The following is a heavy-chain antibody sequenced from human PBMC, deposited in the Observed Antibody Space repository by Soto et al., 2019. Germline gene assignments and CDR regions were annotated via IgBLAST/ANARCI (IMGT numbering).Heavy chain of an antibody. D-gene: IGHD2-21*01. CDR2: ITGGGNT. CDR1: GFSFSYA. CDR3: AKDAVYNDGLWLVSD. Sequence: ESGGGLVQPGGSLRLSCVVSGFSFSYAIIWVRQAPGKGQEWVSGITGGGNTEYAASVKGRFTISRDYSKNTVYLQMNSLRAEDTAMYYCAKDAVYNDGLWLVSDWGQGTLVTVS. J-gene: IGHJ4*02. V-gene: IGHV3-23*01.